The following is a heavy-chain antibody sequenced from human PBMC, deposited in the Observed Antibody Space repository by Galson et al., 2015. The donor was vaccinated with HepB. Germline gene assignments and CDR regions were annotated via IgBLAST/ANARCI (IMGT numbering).Heavy chain of an antibody. CDR3: AKDQDVTVYGVFLMPYGMDV. Sequence: SLRLSCAASGFTFRRFGIHWVRQAPGKGLEWVAVISYDGNNQYYAGTVQGRFTISRDNSKNTLYLQMNSLREEDTAVYYCAKDQDVTVYGVFLMPYGMDVWGQGTTVSVSS. V-gene: IGHV3-30*18. D-gene: IGHD3-3*01. CDR2: ISYDGNNQ. CDR1: GFTFRRFG. J-gene: IGHJ6*02.